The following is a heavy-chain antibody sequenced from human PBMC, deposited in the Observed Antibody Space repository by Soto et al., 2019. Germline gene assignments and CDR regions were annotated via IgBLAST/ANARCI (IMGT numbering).Heavy chain of an antibody. CDR2: ISGSGGST. D-gene: IGHD2-2*01. V-gene: IGHV3-23*01. Sequence: GGSLRLSCAASGFTFSSYAMSWVRPAPGKGLEWVSAISGSGGSTHYADSVKGRFTISRDNSKNTLYLQMNSLRAEDTAVYYCAKDGARTLYCSSTSCKYYFDYWGQGTLVTVSS. CDR3: AKDGARTLYCSSTSCKYYFDY. J-gene: IGHJ4*02. CDR1: GFTFSSYA.